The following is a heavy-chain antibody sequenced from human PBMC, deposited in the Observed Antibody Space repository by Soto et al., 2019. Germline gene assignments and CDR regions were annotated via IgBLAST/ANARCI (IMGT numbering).Heavy chain of an antibody. CDR3: ARKGIFGVVIIGNDAFDI. D-gene: IGHD3-3*01. CDR1: GYTFTGYY. CDR2: INPNSGGT. Sequence: ASVKVSCKASGYTFTGYYMHWVRQAPGQGLEWMGWINPNSGGTNYAQKFQGWVTMTRDTSISTAYMELSRLRSDDTAVYYCARKGIFGVVIIGNDAFDIWGQGTRVTVSS. J-gene: IGHJ3*02. V-gene: IGHV1-2*04.